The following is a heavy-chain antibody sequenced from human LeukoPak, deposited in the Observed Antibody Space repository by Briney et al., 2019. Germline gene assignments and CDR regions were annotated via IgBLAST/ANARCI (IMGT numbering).Heavy chain of an antibody. CDR2: ISSSGSTI. J-gene: IGHJ6*02. CDR1: GFTFSSYA. V-gene: IGHV3-48*04. Sequence: GGSLRLSCAASGFTFSSYAMSWVRQAPGKGLGWVSYISSSGSTIYYADSVKGRFTISRDNAKNSLYLQMNSLRAEDTAVYYCARGIPAYAYGMDVWGQGTMVTVSS. CDR3: ARGIPAYAYGMDV.